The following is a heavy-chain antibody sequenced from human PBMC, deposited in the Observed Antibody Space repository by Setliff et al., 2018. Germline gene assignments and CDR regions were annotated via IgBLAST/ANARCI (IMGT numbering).Heavy chain of an antibody. CDR3: ATNVLVAGSSLDS. CDR1: GFAFVGVE. J-gene: IGHJ4*02. CDR2: IRNKFNSLAT. V-gene: IGHV3-73*01. Sequence: GGSLRLSCAASGFAFVGVEIHWVRQASGKGLEWVGRIRNKFNSLATQYGESFKGRFTISRDDSKNTEYLQMRSLKGEDTALYYCATNVLVAGSSLDSWGQGSLVTVSS. D-gene: IGHD2-8*02.